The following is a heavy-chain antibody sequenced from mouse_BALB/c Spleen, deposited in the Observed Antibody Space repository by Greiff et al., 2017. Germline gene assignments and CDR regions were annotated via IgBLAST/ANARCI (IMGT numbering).Heavy chain of an antibody. J-gene: IGHJ2*01. CDR3: ARSAISARDYFDY. CDR1: GYSFTSYW. Sequence: QVQLKQSGPQLVRPGASVKISCKASGYSFTSYWMHWVKQRPGQGLEWIGMIDPSDSETRLNQKFKDKATLTVDKSSSTAYMQLSSPTSEDSAVYYCARSAISARDYFDYWGQGTTLTVSS. V-gene: IGHV1S126*01. CDR2: IDPSDSET.